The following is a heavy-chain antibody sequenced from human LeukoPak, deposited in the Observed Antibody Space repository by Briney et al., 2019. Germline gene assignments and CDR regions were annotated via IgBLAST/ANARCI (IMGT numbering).Heavy chain of an antibody. J-gene: IGHJ4*02. CDR1: GYTFTSYY. V-gene: IGHV1-46*01. Sequence: ASVKVSCKASGYTFTSYYMHWVRQAPGQGLEWMGLINPTGGSTGYAQKFQGRVTMTRDMSTSTDYMELSSLRPEDTAIYYCARGRFYTSGSYYNRLDYWGQGTLVTVSS. CDR2: INPTGGST. D-gene: IGHD3-10*01. CDR3: ARGRFYTSGSYYNRLDY.